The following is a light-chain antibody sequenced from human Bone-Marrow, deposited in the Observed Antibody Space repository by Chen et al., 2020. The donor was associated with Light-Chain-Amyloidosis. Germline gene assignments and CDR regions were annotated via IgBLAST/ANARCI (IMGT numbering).Light chain of an antibody. CDR3: QQYYSYPRT. CDR1: QGISSY. J-gene: IGKJ1*01. CDR2: AAS. Sequence: AIRMTQSPSSLSASTGDRVTITCRASQGISSYLAWYQQKPGKAPKLLIYAASTLQSGVPSRFSGRGSGTDFTLPISCLQSEDFAAYYCQQYYSYPRTFGQGTKVEIK. V-gene: IGKV1-8*01.